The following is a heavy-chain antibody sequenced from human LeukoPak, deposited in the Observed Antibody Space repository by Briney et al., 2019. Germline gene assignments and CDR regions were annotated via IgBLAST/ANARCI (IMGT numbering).Heavy chain of an antibody. CDR3: AKQGEESRYVSSDYIDY. D-gene: IGHD3-22*01. CDR1: GFRFSSYD. Sequence: PGGSLRLSCAASGFRFSSYDMNWVRQAPGKGLEWVSSISSSSSYIYYADSVKGRFAISRDNAKSSLYLQMNSLRAEDTAVYYCAKQGEESRYVSSDYIDYWGQGTLVTVSS. V-gene: IGHV3-21*01. J-gene: IGHJ4*02. CDR2: ISSSSSYI.